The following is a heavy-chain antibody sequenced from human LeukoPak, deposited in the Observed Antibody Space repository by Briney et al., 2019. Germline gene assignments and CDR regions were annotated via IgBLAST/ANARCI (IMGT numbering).Heavy chain of an antibody. CDR2: ISSSSSYI. J-gene: IGHJ3*02. CDR1: GFTFSSYS. D-gene: IGHD6-19*01. CDR3: ARDLGWLCAFDI. V-gene: IGHV3-21*01. Sequence: PGGSLRLSCAASGFTFSSYSMNWVRQAPGKGLEWVSSISSSSSYIYYADSVKGRFTISRDNAKNSLYLQMNSLRAEDTAVYYCARDLGWLCAFDIWGQGTMVTVSS.